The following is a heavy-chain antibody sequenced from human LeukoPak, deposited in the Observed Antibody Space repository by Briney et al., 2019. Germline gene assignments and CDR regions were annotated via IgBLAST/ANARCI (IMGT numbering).Heavy chain of an antibody. V-gene: IGHV1-8*01. Sequence: ASVKVSCKASGYTFTSYDINWVRQATGQGLEWMGWMNPNSGNTGYAQKFQGRVTMTRNTSISTAYMELSSLRSVDTAVYYCARSPKGELRDSGYDHGFDYWGQGTLVTVSS. D-gene: IGHD5-12*01. CDR1: GYTFTSYD. J-gene: IGHJ4*02. CDR2: MNPNSGNT. CDR3: ARSPKGELRDSGYDHGFDY.